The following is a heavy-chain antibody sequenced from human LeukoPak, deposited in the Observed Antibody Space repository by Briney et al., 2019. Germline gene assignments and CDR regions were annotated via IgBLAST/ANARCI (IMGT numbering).Heavy chain of an antibody. J-gene: IGHJ6*02. CDR2: ICGMGGST. Sequence: GGSLRLSCAASGFTFTSHAMSWVRQAPGKGLEWVSAICGMGGSTYYADSVKGRFTISRDNSKNTLYLQMNSQRAEDTAVYYCAKADGLVIQDYYYGMDVWGQGTTVTVSS. V-gene: IGHV3-23*01. CDR3: AKADGLVIQDYYYGMDV. CDR1: GFTFTSHA. D-gene: IGHD3-9*01.